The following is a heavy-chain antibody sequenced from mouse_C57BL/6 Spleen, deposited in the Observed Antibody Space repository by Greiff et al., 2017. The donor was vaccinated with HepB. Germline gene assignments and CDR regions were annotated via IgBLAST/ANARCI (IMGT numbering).Heavy chain of an antibody. CDR1: GFNIKDDY. Sequence: EVQLQQSGAELVRPGASVKLSCTASGFNIKDDYMHWVKQRPEQGLEWIGWIDPENGDTEYASKFQGKATITADTSSNTAYLQLSSLTSEDTAVYYCTSIYYYGSSRYWYFDVWGTGTTVTVSS. V-gene: IGHV14-4*01. CDR3: TSIYYYGSSRYWYFDV. CDR2: IDPENGDT. D-gene: IGHD1-1*01. J-gene: IGHJ1*03.